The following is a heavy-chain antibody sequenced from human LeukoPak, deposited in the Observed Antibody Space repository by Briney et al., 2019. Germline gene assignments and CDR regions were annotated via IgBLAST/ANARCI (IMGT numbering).Heavy chain of an antibody. D-gene: IGHD4-17*01. CDR3: AGGDYVNY. V-gene: IGHV3-30-3*01. J-gene: IGHJ4*02. CDR1: GFTFSSYA. CDR2: ISYDGSNK. Sequence: GGSLRLSCAASGFTFSSYAMHGVRQAPGKGLEGVAVISYDGSNKYYADSVKSRFTISRDNSKNTLYLQMSSLRAEDTAVYYCAGGDYVNYWGQGTLVTVSS.